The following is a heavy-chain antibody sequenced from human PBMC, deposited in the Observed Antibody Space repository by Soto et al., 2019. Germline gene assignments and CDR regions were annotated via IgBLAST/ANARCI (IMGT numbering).Heavy chain of an antibody. D-gene: IGHD6-19*01. Sequence: QITLKESGPTLVKPTQTLTLTCTFSGFSLSTSGVGVGWIRQPPGKALEWLALIYWDDDKRYSTSLKSRLTITKDTSKNQVVLTMTNMDPVDTATYYCAHSRSSGPTLPPAPMGDFDYWGQGTLVTVSS. CDR3: AHSRSSGPTLPPAPMGDFDY. V-gene: IGHV2-5*02. CDR1: GFSLSTSGVG. CDR2: IYWDDDK. J-gene: IGHJ4*02.